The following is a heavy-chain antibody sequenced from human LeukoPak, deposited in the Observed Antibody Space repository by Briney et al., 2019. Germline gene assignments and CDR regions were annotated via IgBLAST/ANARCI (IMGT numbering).Heavy chain of an antibody. CDR3: ARVIRIVRPPGAFDI. CDR2: INHSDGST. V-gene: IGHV1-46*01. D-gene: IGHD3-22*01. CDR1: GYTFTSYY. Sequence: ASLKVSCKASGYTFTSYYMHWVQQAPGKGLEWTGMINHSDGSTNYAQKFQGRVTMTRDTSTSTVYMYLSGLRSDDTAVYYCARVIRIVRPPGAFDIWGQGTMVTVSS. J-gene: IGHJ3*02.